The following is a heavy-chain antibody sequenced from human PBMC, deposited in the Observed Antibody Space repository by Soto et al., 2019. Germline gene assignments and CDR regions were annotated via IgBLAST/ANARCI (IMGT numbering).Heavy chain of an antibody. CDR3: ARDFGSGSGLDF. CDR1: GGSTGRGGYY. CDR2: IYYTGTT. D-gene: IGHD3-10*01. J-gene: IGHJ4*02. V-gene: IGHV4-31*03. Sequence: QVQLQESGPGLVKPSQTLALTCSVSGGSTGRGGYYWRWVRQPPEKGLEWIGHIYYTGTTSYNPSLRSRLTISVDTSNNHFSLKLTSVTAADTAVYYCARDFGSGSGLDFWGEGTLVTVSS.